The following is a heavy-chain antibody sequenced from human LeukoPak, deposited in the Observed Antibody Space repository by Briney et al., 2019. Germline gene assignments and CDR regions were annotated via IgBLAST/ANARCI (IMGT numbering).Heavy chain of an antibody. D-gene: IGHD5-24*01. V-gene: IGHV4-4*09. CDR2: IYTSGST. Sequence: PSETLSLTCTVSGGSISSYYWSWIRQPAGKGLEWIGYIYTSGSTNYNPSLKSRVTISVDTSKNQFSLKLSSVTAADTAVYYCARGGGVRDGYNYAYWGQGTLVTVSS. CDR1: GGSISSYY. J-gene: IGHJ4*02. CDR3: ARGGGVRDGYNYAY.